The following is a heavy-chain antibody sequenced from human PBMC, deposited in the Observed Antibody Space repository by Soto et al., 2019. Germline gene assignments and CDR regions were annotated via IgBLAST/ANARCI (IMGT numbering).Heavy chain of an antibody. Sequence: QVQLQQGGARLLKPSETLSLTCGVSGGSFSGYYWTWIRQPPGKGLEWIGAINDGGSTNYNPSLKSRVTMSVDTSKNQFSLKLDSVTAADTAVYYCARGPKKLIYWSQGTLVTVSS. J-gene: IGHJ4*02. CDR3: ARGPKKLIY. CDR2: INDGGST. D-gene: IGHD2-8*01. V-gene: IGHV4-34*02. CDR1: GGSFSGYY.